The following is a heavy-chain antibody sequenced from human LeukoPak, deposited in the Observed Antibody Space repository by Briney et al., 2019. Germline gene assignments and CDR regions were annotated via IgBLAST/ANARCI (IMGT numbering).Heavy chain of an antibody. CDR2: IIPIFGTA. J-gene: IGHJ5*02. Sequence: SVKVSCKASGYTFTSYGISWVRQAPGQGLEWMEGIIPIFGTANYAQKFQGRVTITADESTSTAYMELSSLRSEDTAVYYCARDSWNDGGWFDPWGQGTLVTVSS. CDR1: GYTFTSYG. D-gene: IGHD1-1*01. CDR3: ARDSWNDGGWFDP. V-gene: IGHV1-69*13.